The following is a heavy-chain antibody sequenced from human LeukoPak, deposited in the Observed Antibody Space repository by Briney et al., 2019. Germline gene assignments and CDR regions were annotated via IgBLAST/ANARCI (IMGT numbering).Heavy chain of an antibody. CDR3: ARHPQWLVHDAFDI. CDR1: GGSFSAYY. CDR2: IYYSGST. J-gene: IGHJ3*02. V-gene: IGHV4-39*01. D-gene: IGHD6-19*01. Sequence: SETLSLTCGVSGGSFSAYYWGWIRQPPGKGLEWIGSIYYSGSTYYNPSLKSRVTISVDTSKNQFSLKLSSVTAADTAVYYCARHPQWLVHDAFDIWGQGTMVTVSS.